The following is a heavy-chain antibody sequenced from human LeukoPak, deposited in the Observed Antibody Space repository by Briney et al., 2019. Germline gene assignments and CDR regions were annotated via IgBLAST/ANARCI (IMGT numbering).Heavy chain of an antibody. CDR1: GFTFSRYW. Sequence: PGGSLRLSCAASGFTFSRYWMNWVGQAPGKGLEWVSAISGSGGTTYYADSVKGRFTISRDNSKNTLYLQMNSLRAEDTAVYYCAKDPYDSAGYYHDWWGQGTLVTVSS. D-gene: IGHD3-22*01. CDR3: AKDPYDSAGYYHDW. V-gene: IGHV3-23*01. J-gene: IGHJ4*02. CDR2: ISGSGGTT.